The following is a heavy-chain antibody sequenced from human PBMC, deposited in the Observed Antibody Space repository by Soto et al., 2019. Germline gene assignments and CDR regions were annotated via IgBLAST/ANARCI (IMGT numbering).Heavy chain of an antibody. CDR2: ISYDGSNK. CDR3: AKDWGQWESIDY. CDR1: GFTFSSYG. D-gene: IGHD1-26*01. Sequence: GGSLRLSCAASGFTFSSYGMHWVRQAPGKGLEWVAVISYDGSNKYYADSVKGRFTISRDNSKNTLYLQMNSLRAEDTAVYYCAKDWGQWESIDYWGQGTLVTVSS. J-gene: IGHJ4*02. V-gene: IGHV3-30*18.